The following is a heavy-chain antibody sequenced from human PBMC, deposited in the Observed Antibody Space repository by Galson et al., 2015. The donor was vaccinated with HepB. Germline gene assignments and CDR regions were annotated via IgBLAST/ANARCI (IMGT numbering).Heavy chain of an antibody. Sequence: SLRLACAASGFTFSSYWLHWVRQAPGKGLVWVSRIGDHAGDTIYANSVKGRFTISRDTAKNALYLQMNSLRAEDTAVYFCARGGLRHAFDYWGQGALVTASS. V-gene: IGHV3-74*01. CDR2: IGDHAGDT. J-gene: IGHJ4*02. D-gene: IGHD3-16*01. CDR3: ARGGLRHAFDY. CDR1: GFTFSSYW.